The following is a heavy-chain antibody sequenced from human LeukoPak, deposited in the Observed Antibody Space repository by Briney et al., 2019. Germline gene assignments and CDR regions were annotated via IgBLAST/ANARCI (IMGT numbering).Heavy chain of an antibody. J-gene: IGHJ4*02. V-gene: IGHV3-30-3*01. CDR2: ISYDGSNK. CDR1: GFTFSSYA. CDR3: ARDGTRGYSSSWFDY. Sequence: GGSLRLSCAASGFTFSSYAMHWVRQAPGKGLEWVAVISYDGSNKYYADSVKGRFTISRDNSKNTLYLQMNSLRAEDTAVYYCARDGTRGYSSSWFDYWGQGTLVTVSS. D-gene: IGHD6-13*01.